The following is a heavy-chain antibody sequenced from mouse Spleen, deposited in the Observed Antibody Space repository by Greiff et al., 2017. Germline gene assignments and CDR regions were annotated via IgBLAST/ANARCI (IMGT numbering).Heavy chain of an antibody. J-gene: IGHJ3*01. CDR2: IDPSDSYT. Sequence: MPGQGLEWIGEIDPSDSYTNYNQKFKGKATLTVDKSSSTAYMQLSSLTSEDSAVYYCARRGSSQFAYWGQGTLVTVSA. D-gene: IGHD1-1*01. V-gene: IGHV1-69*02. CDR3: ARRGSSQFAY.